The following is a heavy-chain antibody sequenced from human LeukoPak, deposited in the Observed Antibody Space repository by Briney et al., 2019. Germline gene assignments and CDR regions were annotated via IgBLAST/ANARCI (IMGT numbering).Heavy chain of an antibody. CDR2: ISGSGGST. D-gene: IGHD3-10*01. V-gene: IGHV3-23*01. CDR1: GFTFSSYA. Sequence: RPGGSLRLSCAASGFTFSSYAMSWVRQAPGKGLEWVSAISGSGGSTYNADSVKGRFTISRDNSKNTLYLQMNSLRAEDTAVYYCAKENGRYGSGSYSDYWGQGTLVTVSS. J-gene: IGHJ4*02. CDR3: AKENGRYGSGSYSDY.